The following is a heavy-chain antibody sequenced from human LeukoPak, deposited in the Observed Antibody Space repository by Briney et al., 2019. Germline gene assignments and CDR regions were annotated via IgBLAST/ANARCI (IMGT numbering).Heavy chain of an antibody. V-gene: IGHV3-48*03. J-gene: IGHJ4*02. CDR2: ISSSGSTI. D-gene: IGHD3-16*02. CDR3: ARVAYDYVWGSYRSPFYYFDY. CDR1: GFTFSSYE. Sequence: GGSLRLSCAASGFTFSSYEMNWVRQAPGKGLEWVSYISSSGSTIYYADSVKGRFTISRDNAKNSLYLQMNSLRAEDTAVDYCARVAYDYVWGSYRSPFYYFDYWGQGTLVTVSS.